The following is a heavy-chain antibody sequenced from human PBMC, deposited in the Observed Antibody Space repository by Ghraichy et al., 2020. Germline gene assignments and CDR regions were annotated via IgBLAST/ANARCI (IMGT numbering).Heavy chain of an antibody. CDR3: ARELSQYSSSPDFDY. CDR2: ISAYNGNT. CDR1: GYTFTSYG. J-gene: IGHJ4*02. V-gene: IGHV1-18*04. D-gene: IGHD6-6*01. Sequence: ASVKVSCKASGYTFTSYGISWVRQAPGQGLEWMGWISAYNGNTNYAQKLQGRVTMTTDTSTSTAYMELRSLRSDDTAVYYCARELSQYSSSPDFDYWGQGTLVTVSS.